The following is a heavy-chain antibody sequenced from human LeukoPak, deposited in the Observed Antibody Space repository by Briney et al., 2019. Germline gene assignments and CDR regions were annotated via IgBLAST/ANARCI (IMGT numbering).Heavy chain of an antibody. CDR1: GGSISSYY. D-gene: IGHD3-9*01. CDR2: IYYSGCT. Sequence: SETLSLTCTVSGGSISSYYWSWIRQPPGKGLEWIGYIYYSGCTNYNPSLKSRVTISVDTSKNQFSLKLSSVTAADTAVYYCARGFLTGYLYYFDYWGQGTLVTVSS. V-gene: IGHV4-59*01. CDR3: ARGFLTGYLYYFDY. J-gene: IGHJ4*02.